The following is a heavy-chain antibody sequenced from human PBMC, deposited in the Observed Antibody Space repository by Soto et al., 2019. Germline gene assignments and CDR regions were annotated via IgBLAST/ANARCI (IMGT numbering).Heavy chain of an antibody. CDR3: ARLGEGANYFDY. J-gene: IGHJ4*02. CDR2: IYYSGST. Sequence: SETLSLTCTVSGGSISSSSYYWGWIRQPPGKGLEWIGSIYYSGSTYYNPSLKSRVTISVDTSKNQFSLKPSSVTAADTAVYYCARLGEGANYFDYWGQGTLVTVSS. CDR1: GGSISSSSYY. D-gene: IGHD3-10*01. V-gene: IGHV4-39*01.